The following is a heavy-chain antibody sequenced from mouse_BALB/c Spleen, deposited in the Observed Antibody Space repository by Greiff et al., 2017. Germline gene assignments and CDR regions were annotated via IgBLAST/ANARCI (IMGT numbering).Heavy chain of an antibody. J-gene: IGHJ3*01. Sequence: EVKVVESGGGLVKPGGSLKLSCAASGFTFSSYAMSWVRQSPEKRLEWVAEISSGGSYTYYPDTVTGRFTISRDNAKNTLYLEMSSLRSEDTAMYYCAREDYGSSFFAYWGQGTLVTVSA. V-gene: IGHV5-9-4*01. CDR3: AREDYGSSFFAY. CDR2: ISSGGSYT. CDR1: GFTFSSYA. D-gene: IGHD1-1*01.